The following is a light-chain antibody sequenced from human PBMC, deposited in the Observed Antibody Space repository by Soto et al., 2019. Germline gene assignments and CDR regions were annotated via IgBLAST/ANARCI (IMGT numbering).Light chain of an antibody. CDR3: QQRSNSIT. J-gene: IGKJ5*01. CDR2: GAS. CDR1: QTVGSNY. V-gene: IGKV3D-20*02. Sequence: EIVLTQSPVTLSLSPGQRATLSFRASQTVGSNYLAWYQQKPGQAPRLLIYGASTRATGIPARFSGSGSGTDFTLTISSLEPEDFAVYYCQQRSNSITFGQGTRLEI.